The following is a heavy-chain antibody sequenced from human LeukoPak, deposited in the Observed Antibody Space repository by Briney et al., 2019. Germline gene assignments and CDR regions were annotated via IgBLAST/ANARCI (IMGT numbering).Heavy chain of an antibody. Sequence: GGSVRLLCAASGFNFSNYWMHWLRQAPGKGLVWVSRINSDGSSTTYADSVKGRFTISRDNAKNTLYLQMNSLRAEDTALYYYARMYSSSWYYFDYWGQGTLVTVSS. J-gene: IGHJ4*02. CDR3: ARMYSSSWYYFDY. CDR1: GFNFSNYW. D-gene: IGHD6-13*01. V-gene: IGHV3-74*01. CDR2: INSDGSST.